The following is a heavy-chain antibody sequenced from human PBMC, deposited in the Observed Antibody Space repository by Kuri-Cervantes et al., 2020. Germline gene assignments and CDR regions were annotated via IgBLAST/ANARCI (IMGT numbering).Heavy chain of an antibody. Sequence: SVKVSCKASGGTFSSYAISWVRQAPGQGLEWMGGIIPIFGTANYAQKFQGRVTMTEDTSTDTAYMELSSLRSEDTAVYYCATGGTQSYYDILTGRGGPYYYGMDVWGQGTTVTVSS. D-gene: IGHD3-9*01. CDR2: IIPIFGTA. V-gene: IGHV1-69*06. CDR3: ATGGTQSYYDILTGRGGPYYYGMDV. CDR1: GGTFSSYA. J-gene: IGHJ6*02.